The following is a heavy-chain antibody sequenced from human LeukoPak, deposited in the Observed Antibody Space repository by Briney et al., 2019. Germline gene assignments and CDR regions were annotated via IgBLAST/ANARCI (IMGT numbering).Heavy chain of an antibody. Sequence: SETLSLTCTVSGGSISSYYWSWIRQPPGKGLEWIGYIYYSGSTNYNPSLKSRVTISVDTSKNQFSLKLSSVTAADTAVYYCARGVITFGGVIFDYWGQGTLVTVSS. V-gene: IGHV4-59*12. J-gene: IGHJ4*02. D-gene: IGHD3-16*01. CDR2: IYYSGST. CDR1: GGSISSYY. CDR3: ARGVITFGGVIFDY.